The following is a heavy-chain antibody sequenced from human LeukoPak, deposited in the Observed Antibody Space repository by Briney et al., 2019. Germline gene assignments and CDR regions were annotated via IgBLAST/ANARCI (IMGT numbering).Heavy chain of an antibody. J-gene: IGHJ1*01. CDR1: GYILTELS. D-gene: IGHD3-22*01. CDR3: ATVSYYYDSSGYQGYFQH. V-gene: IGHV1-24*01. CDR2: FDPEDGET. Sequence: GASVKVSCKVSGYILTELSIHWVRQAPGKGLEWMGGFDPEDGETIYAQRFQGRVTMTEDTSTDTAYMELSSLRSEDAAVYYCATVSYYYDSSGYQGYFQHWGQGTLVTVSS.